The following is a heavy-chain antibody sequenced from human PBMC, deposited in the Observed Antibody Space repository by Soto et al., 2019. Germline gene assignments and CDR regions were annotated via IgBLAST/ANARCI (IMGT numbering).Heavy chain of an antibody. CDR3: AREGPASNCYHGMDV. J-gene: IGHJ6*02. V-gene: IGHV1-18*01. CDR1: GYSFTTYG. CDR2: ISGYNGNT. Sequence: QVQLVQSRGEVKKPGASVKVSCKTSGYSFTTYGISWVRQAPGQGLEWMGWISGYNGNTNNAQKLQGRVAMTTDKSTNTAYMERRSLRSDDTAVYYCAREGPASNCYHGMDVWGQGSTVTVSS.